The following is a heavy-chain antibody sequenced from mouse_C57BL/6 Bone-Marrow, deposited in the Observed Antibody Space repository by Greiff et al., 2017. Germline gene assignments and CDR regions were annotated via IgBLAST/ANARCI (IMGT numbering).Heavy chain of an antibody. CDR1: GFTFSSYA. D-gene: IGHD2-3*01. V-gene: IGHV5-4*01. CDR3: ARGDGYPYAMDY. J-gene: IGHJ4*01. Sequence: EVQLVESGGGLVKPGGSLKLSCAASGFTFSSYAMSWVRQTPEKRLEWVATISDGGSYTYYPDNVKGRFTISRDNAKNNLYLQMSHLKSEDTAMYDCARGDGYPYAMDYWGQGTSVTVSS. CDR2: ISDGGSYT.